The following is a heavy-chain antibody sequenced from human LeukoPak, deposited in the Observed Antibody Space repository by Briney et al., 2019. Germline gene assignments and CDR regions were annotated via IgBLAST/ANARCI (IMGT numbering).Heavy chain of an antibody. D-gene: IGHD2-2*01. CDR1: GYTFTSYG. V-gene: IGHV1-18*01. J-gene: IGHJ4*02. Sequence: ASVKVSCKASGYTFTSYGISWVRQAPGQGLEGMGWISAYNGNTNYAQKLQGRVTMTTDTSTSTAYMELRSLRSDDPAVPYCARAPRGVVPAAYDYWGQGTLVTVSS. CDR2: ISAYNGNT. CDR3: ARAPRGVVPAAYDY.